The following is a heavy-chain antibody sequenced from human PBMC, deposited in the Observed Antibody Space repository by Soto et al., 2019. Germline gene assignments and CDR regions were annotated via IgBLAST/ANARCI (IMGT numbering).Heavy chain of an antibody. CDR1: GGSISSYY. CDR3: ARERYYGMDV. CDR2: IYYSGST. J-gene: IGHJ6*02. Sequence: SLTCTVPGGSISSYYWSWIRQPPGKGLEWIGNIYYSGSTNYNPSLKSRVTISVDTSKNQFSLKLSSVTAADTAVYYCARERYYGMDVWGQGTTVTAP. V-gene: IGHV4-59*01.